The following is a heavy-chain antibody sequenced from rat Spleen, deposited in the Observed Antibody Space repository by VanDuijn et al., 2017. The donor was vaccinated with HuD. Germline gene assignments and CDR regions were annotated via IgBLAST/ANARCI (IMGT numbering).Heavy chain of an antibody. CDR2: ITNSGGST. CDR1: GFSLTSYH. Sequence: VQLKESGPGLVQPSQTLSLTCTVSGFSLTSYHVHWVRQPPGKGLEWVASITNSGGSTYYRDSVKGRFTISRDNAKSTLYLQMDSLRSEDTATYYCTRDSGSYYFDYWGQGVMVTVSS. J-gene: IGHJ2*01. V-gene: IGHV5-19*01. D-gene: IGHD4-3*01. CDR3: TRDSGSYYFDY.